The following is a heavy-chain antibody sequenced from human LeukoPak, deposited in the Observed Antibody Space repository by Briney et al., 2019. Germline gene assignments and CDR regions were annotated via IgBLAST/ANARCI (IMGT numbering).Heavy chain of an antibody. D-gene: IGHD3-22*01. CDR2: IWYDGSNK. J-gene: IGHJ3*02. V-gene: IGHV3-33*06. Sequence: PGRSLRLSCAASGFTFSSYGMHWVRQAPGKGLEWVAVIWYDGSNKYYADSVKGRFTISRDNSKNTLYLQMNSLRAEDTAVYYCAKDDDSSGYSGSWAFDIWGQGTMVTVSS. CDR3: AKDDDSSGYSGSWAFDI. CDR1: GFTFSSYG.